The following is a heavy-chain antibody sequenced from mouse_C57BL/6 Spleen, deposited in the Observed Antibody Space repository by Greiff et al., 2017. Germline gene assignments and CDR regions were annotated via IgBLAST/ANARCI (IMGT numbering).Heavy chain of an antibody. D-gene: IGHD1-1*01. Sequence: LVESGAELVKPGASVKISCKASGYAFSSYWMNWVKQRPGKGLEWIGQIYPGDGDTNYNGKFKGKATLTADKSSSTAYMQLSSLTSEDSAVYFCAEGYYYGTYAMDYWGQGTSVTVSS. V-gene: IGHV1-80*01. CDR1: GYAFSSYW. CDR2: IYPGDGDT. J-gene: IGHJ4*01. CDR3: AEGYYYGTYAMDY.